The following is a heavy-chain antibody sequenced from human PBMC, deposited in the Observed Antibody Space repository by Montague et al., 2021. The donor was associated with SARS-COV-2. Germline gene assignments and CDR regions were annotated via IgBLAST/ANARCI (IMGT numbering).Heavy chain of an antibody. CDR3: ARESGSPTYYFYYGVDV. J-gene: IGHJ6*02. CDR1: GGSISSGSYY. V-gene: IGHV4-61*01. CDR2: ICTSGST. D-gene: IGHD1-26*01. Sequence: SETLSLTCTVSGGSISSGSYYWSWIRQHPGKGLEWIGYICTSGSTNYNPSLKSRVTISVHTSNNQLSLKLSSVTAADTAVYYRARESGSPTYYFYYGVDVWGQGTTVTVSS.